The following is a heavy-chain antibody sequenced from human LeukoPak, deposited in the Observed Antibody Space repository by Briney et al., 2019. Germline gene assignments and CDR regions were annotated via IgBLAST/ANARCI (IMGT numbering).Heavy chain of an antibody. Sequence: QPGGSLRLSCAASGFTFSSYAMSWVRQAPGKGLVWVSRIKSDGSSTSYADSVKGRFTISRDNAKNTLYLQMNSLRAEDTAVYYCARSLSEWLPLDYWGQGTLVTVSS. CDR3: ARSLSEWLPLDY. J-gene: IGHJ4*02. D-gene: IGHD3-3*01. CDR1: GFTFSSYA. V-gene: IGHV3-74*01. CDR2: IKSDGSST.